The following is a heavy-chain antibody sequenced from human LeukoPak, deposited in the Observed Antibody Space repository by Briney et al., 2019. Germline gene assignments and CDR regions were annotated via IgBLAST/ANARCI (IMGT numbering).Heavy chain of an antibody. CDR3: ARFLAAAGS. V-gene: IGHV1-2*06. CDR1: GYTFTSYG. D-gene: IGHD6-13*01. J-gene: IGHJ4*02. Sequence: ASVKVSCKASGYTFTSYGISWVRQAPGQGLEWMGRVNPNSGGTNYAQKFQGRVTMTRDTSISTAYMELSRLRSDDTAVYYCARFLAAAGSWGQGTLVTVSS. CDR2: VNPNSGGT.